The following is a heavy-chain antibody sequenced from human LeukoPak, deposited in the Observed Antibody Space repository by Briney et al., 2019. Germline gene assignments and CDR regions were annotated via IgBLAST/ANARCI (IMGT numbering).Heavy chain of an antibody. CDR3: AKYGNTFDI. CDR1: GFTFSSYG. J-gene: IGHJ3*02. CDR2: IRYDGTSK. D-gene: IGHD2/OR15-2a*01. Sequence: GGSLRLSCAASGFTFSSYGVHWVRQAPGKGLEWVSFIRYDGTSKFYADSVKGRFTTSRDNPKNTLYLQMNSLRAEDTAVYYCAKYGNTFDIWGQGTMVTVSS. V-gene: IGHV3-30*02.